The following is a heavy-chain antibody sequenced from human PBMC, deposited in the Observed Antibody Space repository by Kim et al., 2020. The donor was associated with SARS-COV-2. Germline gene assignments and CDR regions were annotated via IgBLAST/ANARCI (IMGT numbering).Heavy chain of an antibody. Sequence: GGSPRLSCAASGFTFSSYGMHWVRQAPGKGLEWVAVISYDGSNKYYADSVKGRFTISRDNSKNTLYLQMNSLRAEDTAVYYCAKENSIVVEYYYYYYGMDVWGQGTTVTVS. CDR1: GFTFSSYG. CDR3: AKENSIVVEYYYYYYGMDV. CDR2: ISYDGSNK. V-gene: IGHV3-30*18. D-gene: IGHD3-22*01. J-gene: IGHJ6*02.